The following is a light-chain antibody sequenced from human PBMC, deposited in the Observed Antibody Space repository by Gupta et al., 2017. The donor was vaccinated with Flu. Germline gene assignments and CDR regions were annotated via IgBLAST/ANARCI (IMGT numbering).Light chain of an antibody. CDR2: GAF. V-gene: IGKV1-39*01. CDR1: QSVSTY. J-gene: IGKJ1*01. Sequence: DIQMTQSPSSLSASVGDRVTITCRASQSVSTYLNWYQQKPGKAPKLLIYGAFSLQSGVPSWFSGSGSGTDFTLTISSLQPEDFATYYCQQSYTSPRTFGQGTKVEIK. CDR3: QQSYTSPRT.